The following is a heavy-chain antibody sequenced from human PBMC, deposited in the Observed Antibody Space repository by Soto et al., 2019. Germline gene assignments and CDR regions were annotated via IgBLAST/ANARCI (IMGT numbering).Heavy chain of an antibody. CDR2: IYYSGGT. J-gene: IGHJ4*02. V-gene: IGHV4-39*01. D-gene: IGHD2-15*01. CDR3: ARQHCSGGSCYFGY. Sequence: QLQLQESGPGLVKPSETLSLTCTVSGGSISSSSYYWGWIRQPPGKGLEWIGSIYYSGGTYYNPSLKSRVTISVDTSKNQFSLKLSSVTAADTAVYYCARQHCSGGSCYFGYWGQGTLVTVSS. CDR1: GGSISSSSYY.